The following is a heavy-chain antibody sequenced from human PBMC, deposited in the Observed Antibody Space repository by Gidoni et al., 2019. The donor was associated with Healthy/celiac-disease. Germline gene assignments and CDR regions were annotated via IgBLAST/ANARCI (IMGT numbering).Heavy chain of an antibody. J-gene: IGHJ4*02. D-gene: IGHD3-22*01. CDR2: IWYDGSHR. CDR1: GFTFSNYG. Sequence: QVPLVASGGGVVQPGRSLRLSCAASGFTFSNYGMHWVRQAPGKGLEWVAIIWYDGSHRYYTDSVKGRFTISRDNSKNTLYLQMNSLRAEDTAVYYCARDRDYYDSSGFGYWGQGTLVTVSS. V-gene: IGHV3-33*01. CDR3: ARDRDYYDSSGFGY.